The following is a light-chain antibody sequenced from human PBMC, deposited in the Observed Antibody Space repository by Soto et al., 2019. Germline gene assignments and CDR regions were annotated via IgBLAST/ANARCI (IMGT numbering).Light chain of an antibody. V-gene: IGKV3-15*01. CDR3: QQYNNWPPWP. CDR1: QSVSSN. J-gene: IGKJ1*01. Sequence: EIVMTQSPATLSVSPGERATLSCRASQSVSSNLAWYQQKPGQAPRLLIYGASTRATGIPARFSGSGSGTECTLTISSLQSEDFAVYSCQQYNNWPPWPFGQGTNVEIK. CDR2: GAS.